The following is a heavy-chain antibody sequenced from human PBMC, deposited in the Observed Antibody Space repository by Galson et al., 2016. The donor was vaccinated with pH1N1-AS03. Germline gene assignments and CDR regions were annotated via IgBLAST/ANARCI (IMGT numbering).Heavy chain of an antibody. J-gene: IGHJ4*02. D-gene: IGHD7-27*01. Sequence: SLRLSCAASGFSFSTYWMNWVRQAPGKGLERVATIKQYGQGSEYVDSVNGRFSVSRDNAKNLLYLQMNSLRVDDTAVYFCARENWGKYDFWGQGALVTVSS. V-gene: IGHV3-7*01. CDR2: IKQYGQGS. CDR3: ARENWGKYDF. CDR1: GFSFSTYW.